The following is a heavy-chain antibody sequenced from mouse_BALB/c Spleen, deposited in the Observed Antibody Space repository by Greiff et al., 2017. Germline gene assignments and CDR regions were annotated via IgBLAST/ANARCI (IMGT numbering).Heavy chain of an antibody. V-gene: IGHV1S81*02. Sequence: LVESGAELVKPVASVKLSCKASGYTFTSYYMYWVKQRPGQGLEWIGEINPSNGGTNFNEKFKSKATLTVDKSSSTAYMQLSSLTSEDSAVYYCTRWDWGFDYWGQGTTLTVSS. CDR3: TRWDWGFDY. J-gene: IGHJ2*01. CDR2: INPSNGGT. D-gene: IGHD4-1*01. CDR1: GYTFTSYY.